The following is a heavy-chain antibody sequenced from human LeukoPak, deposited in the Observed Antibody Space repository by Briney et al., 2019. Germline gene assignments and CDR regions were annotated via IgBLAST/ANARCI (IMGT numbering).Heavy chain of an antibody. V-gene: IGHV3-21*04. D-gene: IGHD5-18*01. J-gene: IGHJ4*02. CDR2: ISSSSSYI. CDR3: ARVDTVMAYYFDL. CDR1: GFTLSSHS. Sequence: GGSLRLSCAAYGFTLSSHSMNWVRQAPGKGLEWVSSISSSSSYIHSADSVMGRFTISRHNSRNTLYLQMNSLRAEDTAVYYCARVDTVMAYYFDLWGQGTLVTVSS.